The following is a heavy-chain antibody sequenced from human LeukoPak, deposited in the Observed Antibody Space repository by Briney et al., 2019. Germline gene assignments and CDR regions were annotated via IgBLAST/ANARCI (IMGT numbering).Heavy chain of an antibody. J-gene: IGHJ4*02. CDR2: IYYSGTT. V-gene: IGHV4-39*01. CDR1: GDSISSSSYY. CDR3: ARQGYRSSTNCYVDY. D-gene: IGHD2-2*01. Sequence: SETLSLTCTVSGDSISSSSYYWGWIRQPPGKGLEWIGSIYYSGTTYYSPSLKSRVTISVDTSKNQFSLKLTSVTAADTAVYYCARQGYRSSTNCYVDYWGQGTLVTVSS.